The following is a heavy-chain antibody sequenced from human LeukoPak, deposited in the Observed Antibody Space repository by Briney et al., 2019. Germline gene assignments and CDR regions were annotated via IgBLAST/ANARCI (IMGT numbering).Heavy chain of an antibody. J-gene: IGHJ5*02. CDR2: SGSGGST. D-gene: IGHD4-17*01. Sequence: GGSLRLSCAASGVTFSSYGMSWVRQAPGKGLEWVSTSGSGGSTYYADSVKGRLAISRDYSKNTLYLQMNSLRAEDTAVYYCAKDRISTVTTLTLSYNWFDPWGLGTLVTVSS. V-gene: IGHV3-23*01. CDR3: AKDRISTVTTLTLSYNWFDP. CDR1: GVTFSSYG.